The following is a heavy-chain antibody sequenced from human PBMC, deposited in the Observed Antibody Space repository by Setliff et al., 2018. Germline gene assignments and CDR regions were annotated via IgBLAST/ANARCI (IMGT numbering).Heavy chain of an antibody. J-gene: IGHJ4*02. Sequence: GASVKVSCKASGYTLTTYLMNWVRQAPGQGLEWMGYINTRTGEPMYAQGFTGRFVFSLDTSVSTAYLQISSLKAEDTALYYCARVGTGSLLDYWGQGTLVTVSS. V-gene: IGHV7-4-1*02. CDR2: INTRTGEP. CDR1: GYTLTTYL. CDR3: ARVGTGSLLDY. D-gene: IGHD1-1*01.